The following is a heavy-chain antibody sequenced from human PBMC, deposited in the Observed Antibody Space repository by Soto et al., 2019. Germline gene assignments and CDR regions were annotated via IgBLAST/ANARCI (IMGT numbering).Heavy chain of an antibody. CDR3: ARVPSP. J-gene: IGHJ5*02. CDR1: GCSISSGAYS. CDR2: IYHSGST. V-gene: IGHV4-30-2*01. Sequence: SETLSLTCAVSGCSISSGAYSWSWIRQPPGKGLEWIGYIYHSGSTYYNPSLKSRVTISVDRSKNQFSLKLSSVTAADTAVYYCARVPSPWGQGTLVTVSS.